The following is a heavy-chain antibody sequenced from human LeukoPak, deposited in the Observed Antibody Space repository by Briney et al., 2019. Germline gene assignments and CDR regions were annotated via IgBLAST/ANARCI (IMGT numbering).Heavy chain of an antibody. CDR3: ARARGPPSYYDKRGNWFDP. CDR1: GGSISGYY. CDR2: ISYSGST. V-gene: IGHV4-59*01. D-gene: IGHD3-22*01. Sequence: SETLSLTCTVSGGSISGYYWSWIRQPPGKALEWIGYISYSGSTNYNPSLKSRVTISVDTSKNQFSLKLSSVTAADTAVYYCARARGPPSYYDKRGNWFDPWGQGTLVAVSS. J-gene: IGHJ5*02.